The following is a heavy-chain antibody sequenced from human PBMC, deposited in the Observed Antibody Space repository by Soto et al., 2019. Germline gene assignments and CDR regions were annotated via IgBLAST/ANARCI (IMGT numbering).Heavy chain of an antibody. CDR3: APQAFDY. V-gene: IGHV3-30*02. CDR1: GFTFSNYG. Sequence: GGSLRLSCAASGFTFSNYGIHWVRQAPGKGLEWVAFVWLDGSNKYYADSVRDRFTISRVNSKNTLYLQMNSLRAEDTAVYHCAPQAFDYWGQGTLVTVSS. CDR2: VWLDGSNK. J-gene: IGHJ4*02.